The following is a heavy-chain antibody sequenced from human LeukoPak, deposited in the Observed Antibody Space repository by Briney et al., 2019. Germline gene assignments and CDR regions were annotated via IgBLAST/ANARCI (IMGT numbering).Heavy chain of an antibody. CDR1: GFTLSTYH. V-gene: IGHV3-53*01. J-gene: IGHJ4*02. CDR2: IYADGKT. Sequence: GGSLRLSCAASGFTLSTYHTSWVRQAPGEGLEWVSVIYADGKTFYTDSIKGRFTISRDNSQNTVYLQMNSLGAEDTAVYYCAKEMGHSAHSSGTYWSDGGVGLDYWGQGTLVTVSS. D-gene: IGHD3-10*01. CDR3: AKEMGHSAHSSGTYWSDGGVGLDY.